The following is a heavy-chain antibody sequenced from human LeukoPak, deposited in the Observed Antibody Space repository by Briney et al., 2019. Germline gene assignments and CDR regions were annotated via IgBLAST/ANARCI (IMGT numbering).Heavy chain of an antibody. CDR2: INAGNGNT. V-gene: IGHV1-3*01. CDR3: ARDYYDSSGYYYYGMDV. CDR1: GYTFTSYA. J-gene: IGHJ6*02. Sequence: ASVKVSCKASGYTFTSYAMHWVRQAPGQRLEWMGWINAGNGNTKYSQKFQGRVTITRDTSASTAYMELSSLRSEDTAVYYCARDYYDSSGYYYYGMDVWGQGTTVTVSS. D-gene: IGHD3-22*01.